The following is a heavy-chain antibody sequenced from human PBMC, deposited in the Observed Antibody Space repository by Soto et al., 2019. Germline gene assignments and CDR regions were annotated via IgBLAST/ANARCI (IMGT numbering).Heavy chain of an antibody. D-gene: IGHD6-19*01. Sequence: SETLSLTCTVSGGSVSSSSNYWDWIRQPPGKGLEWIASIYYSGSSYYNPSLKSRVTISADTSKNQFSLKLTSVTAADTAVYYCARRTVAGTFHYLLSVWGKGTTVIVSS. J-gene: IGHJ6*04. CDR3: ARRTVAGTFHYLLSV. CDR2: IYYSGSS. CDR1: GGSVSSSSNY. V-gene: IGHV4-39*01.